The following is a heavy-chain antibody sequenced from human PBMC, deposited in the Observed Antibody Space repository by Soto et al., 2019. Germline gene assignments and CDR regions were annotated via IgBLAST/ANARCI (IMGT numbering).Heavy chain of an antibody. CDR3: ARAGGMDV. J-gene: IGHJ6*02. D-gene: IGHD3-10*01. Sequence: GGSLRLSCAASGFTFSSYAMHWVRQAPGKGLEWVAVISYDGSNKYYADSVKGRFTISRDISKNTLYLQMNSLRAEDTAVYYCARAGGMDVWGQGTTVTVSS. CDR2: ISYDGSNK. CDR1: GFTFSSYA. V-gene: IGHV3-30-3*01.